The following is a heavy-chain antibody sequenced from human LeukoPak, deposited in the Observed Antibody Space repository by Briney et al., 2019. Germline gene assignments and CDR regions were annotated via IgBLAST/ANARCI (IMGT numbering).Heavy chain of an antibody. CDR1: GGSISSYY. CDR2: IYTTGST. V-gene: IGHV4-4*07. CDR3: ARTSGRNWNYDY. D-gene: IGHD1-7*01. Sequence: SETLSLTCTVSGGSISSYYWSWVRQPAGKGLEWIGRIYTTGSTNYNPSLKSRVTMSVDTSKNQFSLNLTSVTAADTAVYYCARTSGRNWNYDYWGQGTLVTVSS. J-gene: IGHJ4*02.